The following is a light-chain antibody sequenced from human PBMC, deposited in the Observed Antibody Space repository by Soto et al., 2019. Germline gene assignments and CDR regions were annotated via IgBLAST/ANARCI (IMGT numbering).Light chain of an antibody. CDR1: QSVRSN. V-gene: IGKV3-15*01. CDR2: DAS. J-gene: IGKJ5*01. CDR3: QQYHNWTIT. Sequence: EIVMTQSPATLSVSPGERATLSCRASQSVRSNLAWHQQTRGQAPRIXMYDASARETGIPAMFSGSGAGTEFTRTISSLQYEDFAVYYCQQYHNWTITFGQGTRLEIK.